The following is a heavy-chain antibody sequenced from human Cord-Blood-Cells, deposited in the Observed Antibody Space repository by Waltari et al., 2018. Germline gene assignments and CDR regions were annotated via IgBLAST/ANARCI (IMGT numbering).Heavy chain of an antibody. Sequence: QVQLQQWGAGLLKPSETLSLTCAVYGGSFSGYYWSWIRQPPGKGLEWIGEINHSGSTTSNPSLKSRVTISVDTSKNQFSLKLSSVTAADTAVYYCARGTDWADYWGQGTLVTVSS. V-gene: IGHV4-34*01. CDR1: GGSFSGYY. CDR3: ARGTDWADY. J-gene: IGHJ4*02. CDR2: INHSGST. D-gene: IGHD3-9*01.